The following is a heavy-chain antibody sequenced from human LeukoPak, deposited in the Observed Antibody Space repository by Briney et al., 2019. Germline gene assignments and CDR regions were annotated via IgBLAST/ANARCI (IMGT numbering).Heavy chain of an antibody. CDR1: GFTFSSNY. J-gene: IGHJ6*03. CDR2: IYSGGST. Sequence: GGSLRLSCAASGFTFSSNYMSWVRQAPGKGLEWVSVIYSGGSTYYADSVKGRFTISRDNSKNTLYLQMNSLRAEDTAVYYCARGHNTGYYYYYMDVWGKGTTVTVSS. CDR3: ARGHNTGYYYYYMDV. D-gene: IGHD1-1*01. V-gene: IGHV3-53*01.